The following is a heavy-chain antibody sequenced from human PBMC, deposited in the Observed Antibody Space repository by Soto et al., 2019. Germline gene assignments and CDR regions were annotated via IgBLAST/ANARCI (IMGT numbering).Heavy chain of an antibody. D-gene: IGHD3-22*01. Sequence: EVRLLESGGGSEQPGGSLRLSCVISGFTFDNYAMSWVSQDPGKWLEWVSAISGGGGGTYYADSVRGRFSISRDNAKNTVYLQVNGLRTDDTAVYYCAKDVHYDSSGGLDSGVQGTLVTVSS. J-gene: IGHJ4*02. CDR1: GFTFDNYA. CDR2: ISGGGGGT. V-gene: IGHV3-23*01. CDR3: AKDVHYDSSGGLDS.